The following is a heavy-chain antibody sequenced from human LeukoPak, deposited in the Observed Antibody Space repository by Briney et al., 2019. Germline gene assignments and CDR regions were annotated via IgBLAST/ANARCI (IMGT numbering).Heavy chain of an antibody. V-gene: IGHV3-21*01. Sequence: PGGSLRLSCAASGFTFSSYSMNWVRQAPGKGLEWVSSISSSSSYIYYADSVKGRFTISRDNAKNSLYLQMNSLRAEDTAVYYCARGGRYCSGGSCYSAGWFDPWGQGTLVTVSS. CDR1: GFTFSSYS. CDR3: ARGGRYCSGGSCYSAGWFDP. CDR2: ISSSSSYI. J-gene: IGHJ5*02. D-gene: IGHD2-15*01.